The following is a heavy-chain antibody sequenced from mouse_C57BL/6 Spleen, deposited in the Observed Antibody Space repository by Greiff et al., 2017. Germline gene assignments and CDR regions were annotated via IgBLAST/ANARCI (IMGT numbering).Heavy chain of an antibody. V-gene: IGHV1-82*01. CDR1: GYAFSSSW. CDR2: IYPGDGDT. Sequence: VQLQESGPELVKPGASVKISCKASGYAFSSSWMNWVKQRPGKGLEWIGRIYPGDGDTNYNGKFKGKATLTADKSSSTAYMQLSSLTSEDSAVYFCAREDYGNSWGQGTLVTVSA. CDR3: AREDYGNS. J-gene: IGHJ3*01. D-gene: IGHD2-1*01.